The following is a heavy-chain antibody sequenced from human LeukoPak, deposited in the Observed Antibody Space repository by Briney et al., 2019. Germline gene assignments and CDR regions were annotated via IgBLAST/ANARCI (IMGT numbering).Heavy chain of an antibody. CDR2: IYYSGST. CDR3: ARHGDHSSSWSPELYYYYYMDV. J-gene: IGHJ6*03. Sequence: SETLSLTCTVSGGSISSYYWSWIRQPPGKGLEWIGYIYYSGSTNYNPSLKSRVTISVDTSKNQFSLKLSSLTAADTAVYYCARHGDHSSSWSPELYYYYYMDVWGKGTTVTISS. D-gene: IGHD6-13*01. V-gene: IGHV4-59*08. CDR1: GGSISSYY.